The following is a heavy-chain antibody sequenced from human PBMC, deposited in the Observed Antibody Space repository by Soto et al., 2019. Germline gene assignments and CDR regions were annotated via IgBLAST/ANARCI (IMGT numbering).Heavy chain of an antibody. CDR2: IDPSDSYT. V-gene: IGHV5-10-1*01. Sequence: GEPLKISCKGSGYSFTSYWISWVRQMPGKGLEWMGRIDPSDSYTNYSPSFQGHVTISADKSISTAYLQWSSLKASDTAMYYCARHPSHCSSTSCLLGSYYYYYGMDVWGQGTTVTVSS. D-gene: IGHD2-2*01. CDR1: GYSFTSYW. J-gene: IGHJ6*02. CDR3: ARHPSHCSSTSCLLGSYYYYYGMDV.